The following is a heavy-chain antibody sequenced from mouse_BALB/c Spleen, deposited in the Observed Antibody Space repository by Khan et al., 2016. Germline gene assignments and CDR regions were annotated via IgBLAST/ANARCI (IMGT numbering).Heavy chain of an antibody. D-gene: IGHD2-4*01. CDR2: ISYSGST. CDR3: ARSPPYDYDGYYYAMDY. Sequence: VQLKQSGPGLVKPSQSLSLTCTVTGYSITSDYAWNWIRQFPGNKLEWMGYISYSGSTSYNPSLKSRITITRDTSKNQFFLQLNSVTTEDTATYYCARSPPYDYDGYYYAMDYWGQGTSVTVSS. J-gene: IGHJ4*01. CDR1: GYSITSDYA. V-gene: IGHV3-2*02.